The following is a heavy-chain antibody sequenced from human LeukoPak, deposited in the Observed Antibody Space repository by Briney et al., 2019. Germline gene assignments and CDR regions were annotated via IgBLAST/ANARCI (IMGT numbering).Heavy chain of an antibody. Sequence: GRSLRLSCAASGFTFSSYGMHWVRQAPGKGLEWVAVIWYDGSNKYYADSVKGRFTISRDNSKNTLYLQMNSLRAEDTAVYYCARGKPYYYDSSGYYPRDWGQGTLVTVSS. CDR1: GFTFSSYG. D-gene: IGHD3-22*01. V-gene: IGHV3-33*01. J-gene: IGHJ4*02. CDR3: ARGKPYYYDSSGYYPRD. CDR2: IWYDGSNK.